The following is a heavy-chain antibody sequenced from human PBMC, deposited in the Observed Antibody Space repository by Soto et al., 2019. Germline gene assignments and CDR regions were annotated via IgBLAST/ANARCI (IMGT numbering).Heavy chain of an antibody. V-gene: IGHV3-74*01. CDR3: ARDAAKLDP. Sequence: GGSLRLSCAASGFTFFTNWMHWVRQAPGKGLVWVSRINSDGSVTSYADSVQGRFTISRDNAKNTLYLQMNSLRAEDTAVYYCARDAAKLDPWCQGILVYVS. CDR1: GFTFFTNW. CDR2: INSDGSVT. J-gene: IGHJ5*02.